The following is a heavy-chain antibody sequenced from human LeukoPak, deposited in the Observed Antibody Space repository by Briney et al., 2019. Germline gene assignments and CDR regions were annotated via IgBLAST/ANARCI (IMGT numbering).Heavy chain of an antibody. Sequence: GGSLRLSCAASGFTFSSYAMHWVRQAPGKGLEWVAVISYDGSNKYYADSVKGRFTISRDNSKNTLYLQMNSLRAEDTAVYYCATRSDAGALDYWGQGTLVTVSS. CDR3: ATRSDAGALDY. CDR1: GFTFSSYA. V-gene: IGHV3-30-3*01. CDR2: ISYDGSNK. J-gene: IGHJ4*02. D-gene: IGHD7-27*01.